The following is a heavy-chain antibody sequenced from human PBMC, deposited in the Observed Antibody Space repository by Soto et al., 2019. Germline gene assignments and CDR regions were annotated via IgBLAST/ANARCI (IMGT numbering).Heavy chain of an antibody. CDR1: GGSISSYY. D-gene: IGHD3-22*01. J-gene: IGHJ4*02. V-gene: IGHV4-59*08. CDR3: AGQYDSSGYYGY. CDR2: IYYSGST. Sequence: PSETLSLTCTVSGGSISSYYWSWIRQPPGKGLEWIGYIYYSGSTNYNPSLKSRVTISVDTSKNQFSLKLSSVTAADTAVYYCAGQYDSSGYYGYWGQGTLVTVSS.